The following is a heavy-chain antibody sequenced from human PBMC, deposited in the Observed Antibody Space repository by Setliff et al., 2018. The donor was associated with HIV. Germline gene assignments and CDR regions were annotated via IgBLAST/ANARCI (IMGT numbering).Heavy chain of an antibody. Sequence: ASETLSLTCTVSGGSISSGDYYWSWIRQPPGKGLEWIGYIYYSGSTYYNSSLKSRVTISVDTSKNQFSLKLSSVTAADTAVYYCARDSGRRNDAFDIWGQGTMVTVSS. CDR3: ARDSGRRNDAFDI. CDR2: IYYSGST. D-gene: IGHD3-10*01. CDR1: GGSISSGDYY. V-gene: IGHV4-30-4*08. J-gene: IGHJ3*02.